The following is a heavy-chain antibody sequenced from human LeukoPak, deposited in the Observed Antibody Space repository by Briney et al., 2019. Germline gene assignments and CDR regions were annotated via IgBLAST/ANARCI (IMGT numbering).Heavy chain of an antibody. CDR1: GCSLSGCNYY. CDR3: ARSWSAGNYGNFDY. CDR2: ISCSGST. J-gene: IGHJ4*02. D-gene: IGHD3-9*01. V-gene: IGHV4-61*01. Sequence: SETLSLTCAVSGCSLSGCNYYWSWIRQPPGKGLEWIGFISCSGSTSYNPSLKSRVTMSLDTSKNQFSLQLSSVTAADTAVYYCARSWSAGNYGNFDYWGQGTLVTVSS.